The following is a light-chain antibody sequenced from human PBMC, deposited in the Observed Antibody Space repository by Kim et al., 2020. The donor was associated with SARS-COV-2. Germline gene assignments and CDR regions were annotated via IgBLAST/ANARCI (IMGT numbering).Light chain of an antibody. CDR3: SAYTSSSTLVV. J-gene: IGLJ2*01. Sequence: QSVTISCTGTSRDVGSYHRVSWYQQPPGTAPKLMIYEVSNRPSGVPDRFSGSKSGNTASLTISGLQAEDEADYYCSAYTSSSTLVVFGGGTQLTVL. CDR1: SRDVGSYHR. V-gene: IGLV2-18*02. CDR2: EVS.